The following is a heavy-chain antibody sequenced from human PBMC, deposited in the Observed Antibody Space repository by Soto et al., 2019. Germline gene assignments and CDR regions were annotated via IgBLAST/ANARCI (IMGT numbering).Heavy chain of an antibody. J-gene: IGHJ4*02. CDR1: GFTFSSYA. CDR3: AKESHGIVVVPAARTEY. V-gene: IGHV3-23*01. D-gene: IGHD2-2*01. CDR2: ISGSGGST. Sequence: GGSLRLSCAASGFTFSSYAMSWVRQAPGKGLEWVSAISGSGGSTYYADSVKGRFTISRDNSKNTLYLQMNSLRAEDTAVYYCAKESHGIVVVPAARTEYWGQGTLVTVSS.